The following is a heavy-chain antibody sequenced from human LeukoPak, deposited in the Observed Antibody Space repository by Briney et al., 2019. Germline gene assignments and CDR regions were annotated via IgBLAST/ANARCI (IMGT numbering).Heavy chain of an antibody. Sequence: GASVKVSCKASGYTFTSYGISWVPQAPGQGLEWMGCISACNGNINYAQKIQGRVTMTKDHSTSTAYMELRSLRSDDTAVYYCARWGSSGWSYFDYYGMDVWGQGTTVTVSS. CDR2: ISACNGNI. J-gene: IGHJ6*02. D-gene: IGHD6-19*01. V-gene: IGHV1-18*01. CDR3: ARWGSSGWSYFDYYGMDV. CDR1: GYTFTSYG.